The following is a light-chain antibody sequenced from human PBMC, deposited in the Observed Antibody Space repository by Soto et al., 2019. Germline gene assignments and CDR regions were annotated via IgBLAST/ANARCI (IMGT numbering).Light chain of an antibody. V-gene: IGKV3-20*01. CDR3: QQYGSSPPFT. CDR2: GAS. J-gene: IGKJ3*01. Sequence: EIVLTQSPGTLSLSPGERATLSCRASPSVSSSFLAWYQQKPGQAPRLLIYGASSRATGIPDRFSGSGSVTDFTLTISRLEPEDFAVYYCQQYGSSPPFTFGPGTKVDIK. CDR1: PSVSSSF.